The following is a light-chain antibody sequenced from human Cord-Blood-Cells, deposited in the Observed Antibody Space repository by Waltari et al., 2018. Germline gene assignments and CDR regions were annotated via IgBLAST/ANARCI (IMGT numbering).Light chain of an antibody. CDR2: DAS. CDR1: QDISNY. V-gene: IGKV1-33*01. CDR3: QQYDNRLT. J-gene: IGKJ4*01. Sequence: DIQMTQSPSSLSASVGDRVTITCQASQDISNYLNWYQQKPGQAPKLLIYDASKLETGVPSRFSGSGSGTDFTFTISSLQPEDIATYYCQQYDNRLTFGGGTKVEIK.